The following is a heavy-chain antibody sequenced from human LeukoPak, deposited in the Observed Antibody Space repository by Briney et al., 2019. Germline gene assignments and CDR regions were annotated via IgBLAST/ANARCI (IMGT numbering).Heavy chain of an antibody. J-gene: IGHJ3*02. CDR2: ISWNSGSI. V-gene: IGHV3-9*03. CDR3: AKAVGYCSGGTCSNDAFDI. D-gene: IGHD2-15*01. Sequence: PGGSLRLSCSASGFTFIDYAMHWVRQAPGKGLEWVSSISWNSGSIGYADSVKGRFTISRDNAKNSLYLQMNSLRAEDMALYYCAKAVGYCSGGTCSNDAFDIWGQGTMVTVSS. CDR1: GFTFIDYA.